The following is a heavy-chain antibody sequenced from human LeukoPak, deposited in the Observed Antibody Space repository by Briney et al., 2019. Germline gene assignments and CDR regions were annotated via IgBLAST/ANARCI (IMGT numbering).Heavy chain of an antibody. D-gene: IGHD1-1*01. CDR3: ARESRDTAWSLDL. Sequence: GPVKVSCKASGFTFSGYYMHWVRQAPGQGFEWMGWINPNSGGTNFAQKFQGRVTMTRDTSINTVYMELSSLGSDDTAVYYCARESRDTAWSLDLWGQGTLVTVSS. CDR1: GFTFSGYY. J-gene: IGHJ4*02. CDR2: INPNSGGT. V-gene: IGHV1-2*02.